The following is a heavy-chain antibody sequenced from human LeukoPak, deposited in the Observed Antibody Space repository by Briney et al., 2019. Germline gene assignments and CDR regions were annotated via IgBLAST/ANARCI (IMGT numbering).Heavy chain of an antibody. CDR2: IYYSGST. D-gene: IGHD2-2*01. V-gene: IGHV4-30-4*01. CDR1: GGSISSGDYY. CDR3: ARFVSDETYCSSTSCSPPGAFDY. J-gene: IGHJ4*02. Sequence: SETLSLTCTVSGGSISSGDYYWSWIRQPPGKGLEWIGYIYYSGSTYYNPSLKSRVTISVDTSKNQFSLKLSSVTAADTAVYYCARFVSDETYCSSTSCSPPGAFDYWGQGTLVTVSS.